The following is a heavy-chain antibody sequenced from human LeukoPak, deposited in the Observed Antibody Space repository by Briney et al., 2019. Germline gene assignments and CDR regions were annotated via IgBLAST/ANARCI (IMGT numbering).Heavy chain of an antibody. V-gene: IGHV4-59*08. Sequence: PSETLSLTCTVSGGSISDYYWSWIRQSPGKGLEWIGFVYYRGATDYNPPLKNRVTISLDTSRSHISLNLRSVTAADTAVYYCARQSEGYFELWGRGILVTVSS. CDR2: VYYRGAT. CDR1: GGSISDYY. CDR3: ARQSEGYFEL. J-gene: IGHJ2*01.